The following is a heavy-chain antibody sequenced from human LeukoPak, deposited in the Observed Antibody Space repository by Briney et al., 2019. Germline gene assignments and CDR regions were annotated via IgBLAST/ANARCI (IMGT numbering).Heavy chain of an antibody. J-gene: IGHJ4*02. CDR3: AKKRIAAAGKNDFDY. V-gene: IGHV3-23*01. CDR2: ISGSASLT. CDR1: GFTFSSYA. D-gene: IGHD6-13*01. Sequence: GGSLRLSCAASGFTFSSYAVSWVRQAPGKGLEWVSLISGSASLTYYADSVKGRFTISRDNSKNTVYMQMNSLRVEDTAVYHCAKKRIAAAGKNDFDYWGQGTLVTVSS.